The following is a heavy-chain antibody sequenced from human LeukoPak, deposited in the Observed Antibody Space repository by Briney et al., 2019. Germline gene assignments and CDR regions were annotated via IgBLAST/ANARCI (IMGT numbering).Heavy chain of an antibody. V-gene: IGHV4-4*07. CDR2: IYSSGTT. Sequence: SETLSLTCTVSGDSVSSYYWTWIRQPAGKGLEWIERIYSSGTTHYNPSLKSRVTMSVDTSKNQFTLKLSSVTAADTAVYYCAREGSSRPFDYWGQGTLVTVSS. CDR3: AREGSSRPFDY. D-gene: IGHD1-26*01. J-gene: IGHJ4*02. CDR1: GDSVSSYY.